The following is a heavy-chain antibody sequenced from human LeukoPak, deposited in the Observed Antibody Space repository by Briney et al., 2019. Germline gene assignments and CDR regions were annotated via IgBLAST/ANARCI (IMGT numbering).Heavy chain of an antibody. Sequence: PSETLSLTCAVYGGSFSGYYWSWIRQSPGKGLEWIGEINHSGSTNYNPSLKSRVTISVDTSKNQFSLKLSSVTAADTAVYYCARRGATFLYYYMDVWGKGTTVTVSS. V-gene: IGHV4-34*01. CDR1: GGSFSGYY. J-gene: IGHJ6*03. CDR3: ARRGATFLYYYMDV. CDR2: INHSGST. D-gene: IGHD2/OR15-2a*01.